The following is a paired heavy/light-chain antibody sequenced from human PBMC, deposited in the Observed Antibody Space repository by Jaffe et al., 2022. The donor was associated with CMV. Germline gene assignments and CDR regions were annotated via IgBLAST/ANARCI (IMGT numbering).Light chain of an antibody. CDR2: GKN. V-gene: IGLV3-19*01. CDR1: SLRSYY. J-gene: IGLJ2*01. Sequence: SSELTQDPAVSVALGQTVRITCQGDSLRSYYASWYQQKPGQAPVLVIYGKNNRPSGIPDRFSGSSSGNTASLTITGAQAEDEADYYCNSRDSSGNPVFGGGTKLTVL. CDR3: NSRDSSGNPV.
Heavy chain of an antibody. CDR1: GGSFSGYY. V-gene: IGHV4-34*01. CDR3: ARGPRLIRQWLVDRNFDY. J-gene: IGHJ4*02. Sequence: QVQLQQWGAGLLKPSETLSLTCAVYGGSFSGYYWSWIRQPPGKGLEWIGEINHSGSTNYNPSLKSRVTISVDTSKNQFSLKLSSVTAADTAVYYCARGPRLIRQWLVDRNFDYWGQGTLVTVSS. D-gene: IGHD6-19*01. CDR2: INHSGST.